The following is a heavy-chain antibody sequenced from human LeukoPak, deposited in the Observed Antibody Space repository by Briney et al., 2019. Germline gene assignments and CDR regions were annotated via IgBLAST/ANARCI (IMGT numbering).Heavy chain of an antibody. D-gene: IGHD3-3*01. CDR1: GFTFSSYS. V-gene: IGHV3-21*01. J-gene: IGHJ4*02. Sequence: GGSLRLSCAASGFTFSSYSMNWVRQAPGKGLEWVSSISSSSYIYYADSVKGRFTISRDNAKNSLYLQMNSLRAEDTAVYYCARSPFTIFGVVIEDWGRGTLVTVSS. CDR2: ISSSSYI. CDR3: ARSPFTIFGVVIED.